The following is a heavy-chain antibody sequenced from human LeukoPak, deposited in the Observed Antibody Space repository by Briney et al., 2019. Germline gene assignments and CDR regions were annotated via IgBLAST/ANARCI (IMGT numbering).Heavy chain of an antibody. CDR2: IYYSGST. Sequence: PSETLSLTCAVSGGSISSSSYYWGWVRQPPGKGLEWIGSIYYSGSTYYNPSLKSRVTISVDTSKNQFSLKLSSVTAADTAVYYCARDFVGSGSYVADYWGQGTLVTVSS. J-gene: IGHJ4*02. CDR3: ARDFVGSGSYVADY. CDR1: GGSISSSSYY. V-gene: IGHV4-39*07. D-gene: IGHD1-26*01.